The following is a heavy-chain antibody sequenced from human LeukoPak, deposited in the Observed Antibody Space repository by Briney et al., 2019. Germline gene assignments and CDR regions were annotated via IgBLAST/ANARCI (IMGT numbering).Heavy chain of an antibody. D-gene: IGHD6-19*01. CDR1: GGSISSYY. CDR3: ARWYSSGWYGHQRRNWCDP. J-gene: IGHJ5*02. CDR2: IYYSGST. V-gene: IGHV4-59*01. Sequence: SETLSLTCTVSGGSISSYYWSWIRQPPGKGLEWIGYIYYSGSTNYNPSLKSRVTISVDTSKNQFSLKLSSVTAADTAVYYCARWYSSGWYGHQRRNWCDPWGQGTLVTVSS.